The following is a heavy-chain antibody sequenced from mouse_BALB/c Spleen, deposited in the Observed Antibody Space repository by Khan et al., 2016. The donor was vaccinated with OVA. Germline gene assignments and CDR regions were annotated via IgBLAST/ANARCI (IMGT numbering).Heavy chain of an antibody. V-gene: IGHV9-3*02. J-gene: IGHJ2*01. CDR3: SRKMYFNY. Sequence: QIQLLQSGPELKKPGETVKISCKASGYTFTNYGMNWVKQAPGKGLKWMGWINTNTGEPTYAAAFKGRFAFSLETSASTAYLQINNLTNEDAATYFCSRKMYFNYWGQGTTLTVSS. CDR1: GYTFTNYG. CDR2: INTNTGEP.